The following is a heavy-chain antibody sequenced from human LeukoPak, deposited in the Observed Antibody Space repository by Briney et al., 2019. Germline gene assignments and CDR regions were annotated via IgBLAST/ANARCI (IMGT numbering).Heavy chain of an antibody. Sequence: SETLSLTCTVSGGSISSYYWSWIRQPPGKGREWIGYIYYSGSTNYNPSLKSRVTISVDTSNHQFSLKLSSVTAADTAVYYCARHGTYYDFWSGYYHAFDIWGQGTMVTVSS. CDR3: ARHGTYYDFWSGYYHAFDI. D-gene: IGHD3-3*01. CDR2: IYYSGST. J-gene: IGHJ3*02. CDR1: GGSISSYY. V-gene: IGHV4-59*08.